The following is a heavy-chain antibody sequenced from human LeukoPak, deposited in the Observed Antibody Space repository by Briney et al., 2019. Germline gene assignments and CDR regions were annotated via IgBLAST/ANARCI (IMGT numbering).Heavy chain of an antibody. Sequence: PSETLSLTCTVSGGSISSSSYYWGWIRQPPGKGLEWIGSIYYSGSTYYNPSLKSRVTISVDTSKNQFSLKLSSVTAADTAVYYCARSRGSVLRFLEWGQGTLVTVSS. D-gene: IGHD3-3*01. V-gene: IGHV4-39*01. CDR3: ARSRGSVLRFLE. J-gene: IGHJ4*02. CDR2: IYYSGST. CDR1: GGSISSSSYY.